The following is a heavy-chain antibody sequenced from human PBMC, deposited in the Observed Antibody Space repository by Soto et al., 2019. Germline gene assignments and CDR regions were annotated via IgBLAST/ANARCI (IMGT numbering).Heavy chain of an antibody. CDR1: GGSVSSGNW. Sequence: QVQLQESGPGLVKPSGTLSLTCAVSGGSVSSGNWWSWVRQPPGKGLEWIGETYHSGTTNYNPSHKSRVTITIRKSKNPIPLDLGSVTAAETAVYYRARHVAVPWKRGFGYWGQGTLGTVSS. CDR3: ARHVAVPWKRGFGY. V-gene: IGHV4-4*02. CDR2: TYHSGTT. D-gene: IGHD6-19*01. J-gene: IGHJ4*01.